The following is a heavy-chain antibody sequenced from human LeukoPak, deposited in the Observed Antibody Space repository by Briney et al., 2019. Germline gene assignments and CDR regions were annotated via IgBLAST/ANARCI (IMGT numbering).Heavy chain of an antibody. V-gene: IGHV4-31*03. Sequence: SETLPLTCTVSGGSISSGGYYWSWIRQHPGKGLEWIWYIYYSGSTYYNPSLKSRVTISVDTSKNQFSLKLSSVTAADTAVYYCARVYGDYWYFDLWGRGTLVTVSS. CDR2: IYYSGST. CDR3: ARVYGDYWYFDL. J-gene: IGHJ2*01. CDR1: GGSISSGGYY. D-gene: IGHD4-17*01.